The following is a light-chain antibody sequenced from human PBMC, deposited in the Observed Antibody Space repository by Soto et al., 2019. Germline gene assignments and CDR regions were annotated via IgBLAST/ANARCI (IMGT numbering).Light chain of an antibody. CDR2: GAS. CDR1: EDVGSN. J-gene: IGKJ1*01. Sequence: EIVMTQSPATLSVSPGERATLSCRASEDVGSNLAWYQQKVGQVPRLVIYGASSRATGIPARFSASGSGTEFTLTISSLQSEDFAIYYCQQYNQWPSWTFGQGTKVDI. CDR3: QQYNQWPSWT. V-gene: IGKV3-15*01.